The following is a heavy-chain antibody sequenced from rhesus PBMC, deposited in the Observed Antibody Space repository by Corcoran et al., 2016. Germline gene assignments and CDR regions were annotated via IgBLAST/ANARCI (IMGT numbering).Heavy chain of an antibody. CDR3: ASFTATFYFDS. CDR2: IGGTRDTT. Sequence: QVQLQESGPGLVQPSETLSLTCAVSGYSISSAYGLSWIRQPPGKGLEWVGFIGGTRDTTNYNPSLKSRVTVSKDTSKNQFSLKLSSVSAADTAVYYCASFTATFYFDSWGQGVLVTVSS. J-gene: IGHJ4*01. D-gene: IGHD5-12*01. CDR1: GYSISSAYG. V-gene: IGHV4-127*01.